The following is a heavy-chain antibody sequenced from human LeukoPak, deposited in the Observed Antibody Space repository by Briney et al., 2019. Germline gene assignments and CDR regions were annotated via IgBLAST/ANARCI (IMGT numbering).Heavy chain of an antibody. J-gene: IGHJ6*03. CDR3: ADCRSTSCYYYYYMDV. CDR1: GGTFSSYA. V-gene: IGHV1-69*05. D-gene: IGHD2-2*01. CDR2: IIPIFGTA. Sequence: SVKVSCKASGGTFSSYAISWVRQAPGQGLEWMGRIIPIFGTANYAQKFQGRVTITTDESTSTAYMELSNLRSEDTAVYYCADCRSTSCYYYYYMDVWGKGTTVTVSS.